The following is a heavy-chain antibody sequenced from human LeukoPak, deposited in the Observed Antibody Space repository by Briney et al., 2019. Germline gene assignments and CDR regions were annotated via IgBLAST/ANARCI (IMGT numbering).Heavy chain of an antibody. CDR1: GFTFDDYA. CDR3: AKARIYSNYYFDY. D-gene: IGHD4-11*01. Sequence: GGSLRLSCAASGFTFDDYAMHWARQAPGKGLEWVSGISWNSGSIGYADSVKGRFTISRDNAKNSLYLQMNSLRAEDTALYYCAKARIYSNYYFDYWGQGTLVTVSS. CDR2: ISWNSGSI. J-gene: IGHJ4*02. V-gene: IGHV3-9*01.